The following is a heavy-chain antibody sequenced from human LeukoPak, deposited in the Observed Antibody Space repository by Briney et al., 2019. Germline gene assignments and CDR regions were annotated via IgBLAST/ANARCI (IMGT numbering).Heavy chain of an antibody. CDR2: SRNKANTYTT. J-gene: IGHJ4*02. D-gene: IGHD2-15*01. CDR1: GFTFSDHY. CDR3: VRDLSGYCSGGSCYGGS. V-gene: IGHV3-72*01. Sequence: GGSLRLSCAASGFTFSDHYMDWVRQAPGRGLEWVGRSRNKANTYTTEYAASVKGRFRISRDDLKKSLYLQMNSLKTEDTAVYYCVRDLSGYCSGGSCYGGSWGQGTLVTVSS.